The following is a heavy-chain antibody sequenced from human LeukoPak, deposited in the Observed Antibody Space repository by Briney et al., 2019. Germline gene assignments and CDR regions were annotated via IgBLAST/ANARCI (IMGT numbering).Heavy chain of an antibody. CDR1: GYSISSGYY. CDR3: ATSGIAAADPDDAFDI. CDR2: IYHSGST. J-gene: IGHJ3*02. V-gene: IGHV4-38-2*02. D-gene: IGHD6-13*01. Sequence: SETLSLTCTVSGYSISSGYYWGWIRQPPGKGLEWIGSIYHSGSTYYNPSLKSRVIISVDTSKNQFSLKLSSVTAADTAVYYCATSGIAAADPDDAFDIWGQGTMVTVSS.